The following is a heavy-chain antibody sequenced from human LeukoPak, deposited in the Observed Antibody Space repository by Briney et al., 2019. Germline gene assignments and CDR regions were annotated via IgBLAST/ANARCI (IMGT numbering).Heavy chain of an antibody. J-gene: IGHJ4*03. CDR2: ISGGGVAI. V-gene: IGHV3-23*01. Sequence: GGSLRLSCAASGFTFSNHAMSWVRQAPGKGLQWVSAISGGGVAIYYADSVKGRFTLSRDNSMDTLYLQMNSLRVEDTAVYYCAKELRPNDYWGQGTLVTVSS. CDR1: GFTFSNHA. D-gene: IGHD2-15*01. CDR3: AKELRPNDY.